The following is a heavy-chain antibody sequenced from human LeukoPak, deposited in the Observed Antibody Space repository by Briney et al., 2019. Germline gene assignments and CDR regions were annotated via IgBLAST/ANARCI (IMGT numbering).Heavy chain of an antibody. D-gene: IGHD5-18*01. Sequence: PGGSLRLSCAASGFTFSSYWMSWVRQAPGKGLEWVANIKQDGSQKYYVDSVKGRFTISRDNAKNSLFLQMNSLRAEDTAVYYCARGSQTYSSDIWGQGTLVTVSS. CDR2: IKQDGSQK. V-gene: IGHV3-7*03. CDR1: GFTFSSYW. CDR3: ARGSQTYSSDI. J-gene: IGHJ4*02.